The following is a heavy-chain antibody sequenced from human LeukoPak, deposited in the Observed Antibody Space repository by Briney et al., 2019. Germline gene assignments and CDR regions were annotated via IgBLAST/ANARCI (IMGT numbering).Heavy chain of an antibody. V-gene: IGHV4-39*07. CDR3: ARAYENDAFDI. CDR2: IYYSGST. J-gene: IGHJ3*02. D-gene: IGHD2-8*01. CDR1: GGSISSGSYY. Sequence: SETLSLTCTVSGGSISSGSYYWGWIRQPPGKGLEWIGSIYYSGSTYYNPSLKSRVTISVDTSKNQFSLKLSSVTAADTAVYYCARAYENDAFDIWGQGTMVTVSS.